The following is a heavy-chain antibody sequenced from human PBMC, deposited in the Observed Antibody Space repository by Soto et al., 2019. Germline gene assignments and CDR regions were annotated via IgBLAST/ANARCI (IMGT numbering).Heavy chain of an antibody. D-gene: IGHD3-22*01. Sequence: PSATLSLTCAVYGGSFSGYDWSLIRQPPGNGLECIGEINHSGSTNYNPSLKSRVTISVDTSKNQFSLKLSSVTAADTAVYYCARGCCYDSSGQTLYYFDYWGQGTLITVS. CDR2: INHSGST. J-gene: IGHJ4*02. V-gene: IGHV4-34*01. CDR3: ARGCCYDSSGQTLYYFDY. CDR1: GGSFSGYD.